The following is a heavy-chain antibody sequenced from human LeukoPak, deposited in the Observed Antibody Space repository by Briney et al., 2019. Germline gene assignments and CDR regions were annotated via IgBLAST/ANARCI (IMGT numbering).Heavy chain of an antibody. Sequence: ASVKVSCKASGYTFTGYYMHWVRQAPGQGFEWMGWINPNSGGTNYAQKFQGRVTMTRDTSISTAYMELSRLRSDDTAVYYCARSGARRDYYYYMDVWGKGTTVTVSS. V-gene: IGHV1-2*02. CDR1: GYTFTGYY. D-gene: IGHD2-15*01. CDR2: INPNSGGT. CDR3: ARSGARRDYYYYMDV. J-gene: IGHJ6*03.